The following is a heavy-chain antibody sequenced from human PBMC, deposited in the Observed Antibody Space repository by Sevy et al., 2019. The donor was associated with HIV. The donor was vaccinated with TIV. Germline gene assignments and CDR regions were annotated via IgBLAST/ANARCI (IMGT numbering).Heavy chain of an antibody. D-gene: IGHD3-10*01. CDR1: GYTFTSYV. Sequence: APVKVSCKASGYTFTSYVMHWVRQAPGQRLQWMGWINTGNGDTKYSEKLQGRVTITRDTSASTAYMELSSLRSEDTAVYYCARDLGGSGDFDYWGQGTLVTVSS. CDR2: INTGNGDT. J-gene: IGHJ4*02. V-gene: IGHV1-3*04. CDR3: ARDLGGSGDFDY.